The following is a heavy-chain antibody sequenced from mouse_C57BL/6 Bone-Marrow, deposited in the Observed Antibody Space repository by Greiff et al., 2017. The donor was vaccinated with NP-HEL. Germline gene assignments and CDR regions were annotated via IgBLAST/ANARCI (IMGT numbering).Heavy chain of an antibody. CDR2: IVPETGGT. V-gene: IGHV1-15*01. D-gene: IGHD2-5*01. CDR3: TRDTIVTSYYFDG. CDR1: GYTFTDYE. Sequence: QVQLQQSGAELVRPGASVTLSCKASGYTFTDYEMHLVKQTPVHGLEWIGAIVPETGGTAYNQTFKGKAILTANNSSSTAYMELRRLTSEASADYYGTRDTIVTSYYFDGRGQGTTLTVSS. J-gene: IGHJ2*01.